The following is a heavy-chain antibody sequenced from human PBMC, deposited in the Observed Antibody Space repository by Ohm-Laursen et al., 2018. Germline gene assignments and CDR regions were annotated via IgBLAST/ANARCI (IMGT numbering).Heavy chain of an antibody. CDR3: ARGGDSPDY. V-gene: IGHV4-59*01. D-gene: IGHD2-21*02. J-gene: IGHJ4*02. CDR1: GGSISSYY. CDR2: VYDSGST. Sequence: SQTLSLTCTVSGGSISSYYWSWIRQPPGKGLEWIGYVYDSGSTNYNPSLKSRITISVDTSKNQFSLELRSVTAADTAVYYCARGGDSPDYWGQGTLVTVSS.